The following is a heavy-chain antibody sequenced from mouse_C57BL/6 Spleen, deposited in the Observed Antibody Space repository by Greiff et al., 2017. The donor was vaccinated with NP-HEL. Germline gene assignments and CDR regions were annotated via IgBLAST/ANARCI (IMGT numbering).Heavy chain of an antibody. CDR1: GFTFRSYA. CDR2: ISYGGSYS. CDR3: ARENYGRSWFAY. J-gene: IGHJ3*01. D-gene: IGHD1-1*01. Sequence: VESGGGLVKPGGSLKLSCAASGFTFRSYAMSWVRQTPAKRLAWVATISYGGSYSYYPDNVKGRFTIYRDNAKNNLYLQMSHLKSEDTAMYYCARENYGRSWFAYWGQGTLVTVSA. V-gene: IGHV5-4*01.